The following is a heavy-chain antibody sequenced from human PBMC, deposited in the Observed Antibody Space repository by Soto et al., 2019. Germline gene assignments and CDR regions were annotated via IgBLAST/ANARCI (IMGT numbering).Heavy chain of an antibody. CDR1: GGSISSYY. Sequence: SETLSLTCTVSGGSISSYYWSWIRQPPGKGLEWIGYIYYSGSTNYNPSLKSRVTISVDTSKNQFSLKLSSVTAADTAVYYCARALMVRGGVRWFDPWGQGTLVTVSS. D-gene: IGHD3-10*01. J-gene: IGHJ5*02. V-gene: IGHV4-59*01. CDR3: ARALMVRGGVRWFDP. CDR2: IYYSGST.